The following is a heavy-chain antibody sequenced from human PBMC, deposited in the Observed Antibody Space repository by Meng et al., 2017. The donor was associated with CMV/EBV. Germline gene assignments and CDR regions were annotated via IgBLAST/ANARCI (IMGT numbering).Heavy chain of an antibody. CDR1: GGSISSSSYY. Sequence: SETLSLTCTVSGGSISSSSYYWGWIRQPPGKGLEWMGSIYYSGSTYYNPSLKSRVTISVDTSKNQFSLKLSSVTAADTAVYYCARHRQQLILHAFDIWGQGTMVTVSS. V-gene: IGHV4-39*01. D-gene: IGHD6-13*01. J-gene: IGHJ3*02. CDR3: ARHRQQLILHAFDI. CDR2: IYYSGST.